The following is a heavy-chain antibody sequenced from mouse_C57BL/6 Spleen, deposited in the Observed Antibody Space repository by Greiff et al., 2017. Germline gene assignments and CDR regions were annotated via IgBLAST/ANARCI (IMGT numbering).Heavy chain of an antibody. D-gene: IGHD2-12*01. J-gene: IGHJ4*01. CDR3: TRDPSYGGAMDY. V-gene: IGHV5-9-1*02. Sequence: EVKLMESGEGLVKPGGSLKLSCAASGFTFSSYAMSWVRQTPEKRLEWVAYISSGGDYIYYADTVKGRFTISRDNARNTLYLQMSSLKSEDTAMYYCTRDPSYGGAMDYWGQGTSVTVSS. CDR1: GFTFSSYA. CDR2: ISSGGDYI.